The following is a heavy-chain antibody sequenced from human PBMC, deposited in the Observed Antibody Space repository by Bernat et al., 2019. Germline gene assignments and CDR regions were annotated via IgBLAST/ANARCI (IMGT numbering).Heavy chain of an antibody. CDR3: ARDGGNYWGWFDP. V-gene: IGHV3-74*01. CDR1: GFTFSSYW. CDR2: INSDGSST. D-gene: IGHD1-26*01. Sequence: EVQLVESGGGLVQPGGSLRLSCAASGFTFSSYWMHWVRQAPGKGLVWVSRINSDGSSTSYADSVKGRFTISGDNAKNTLYLQMNSLRAEDTAVYYCARDGGNYWGWFDPWGQGTLVTVSS. J-gene: IGHJ5*02.